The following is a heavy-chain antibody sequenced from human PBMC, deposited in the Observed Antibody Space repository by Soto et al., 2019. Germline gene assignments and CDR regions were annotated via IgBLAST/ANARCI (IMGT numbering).Heavy chain of an antibody. J-gene: IGHJ6*02. CDR2: ISYDGSNK. D-gene: IGHD3-3*01. CDR3: ARGYDFWSGYYYPYGMDF. V-gene: IGHV3-30*03. CDR1: GFTFSNYG. Sequence: GGSLRLSCAASGFTFSNYGMPCVRQAPGKGLEWVAVISYDGSNKCYADSVKGRFTVSRDNSKNTLYLQMNSLRVEDTAVYYCARGYDFWSGYYYPYGMDFWGQG.